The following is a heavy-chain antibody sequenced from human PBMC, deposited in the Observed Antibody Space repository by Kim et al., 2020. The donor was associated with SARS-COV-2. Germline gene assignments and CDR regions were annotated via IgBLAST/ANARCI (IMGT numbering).Heavy chain of an antibody. CDR3: ARFRYYDILTGNYARGYSYYGMDV. J-gene: IGHJ6*02. V-gene: IGHV4-61*01. D-gene: IGHD3-9*01. CDR2: IYYSGST. Sequence: SETLSLTCTVSGGSVSSGSYYWSWIRQPPGKGLEWIGYIYYSGSTNYNPSLKSRVTISVDTSKNQFSLKLSSVTAADTAVYYCARFRYYDILTGNYARGYSYYGMDVWGQGTTVTVSS. CDR1: GGSVSSGSYY.